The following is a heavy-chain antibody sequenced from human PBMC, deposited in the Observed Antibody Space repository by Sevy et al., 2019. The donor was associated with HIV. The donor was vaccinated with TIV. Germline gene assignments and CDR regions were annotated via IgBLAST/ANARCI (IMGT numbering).Heavy chain of an antibody. Sequence: ASVKVSCKASGYTFTSYGISWVRQAPGQGLEWMGWISAYNGNTNYAQKLQGRVTMTTDTSTSTAYMELRSLRSDDTAVYYCARDTHASSGYYPPDAFDILGQGTMVTVSS. CDR3: ARDTHASSGYYPPDAFDI. CDR2: ISAYNGNT. D-gene: IGHD3-22*01. V-gene: IGHV1-18*01. CDR1: GYTFTSYG. J-gene: IGHJ3*02.